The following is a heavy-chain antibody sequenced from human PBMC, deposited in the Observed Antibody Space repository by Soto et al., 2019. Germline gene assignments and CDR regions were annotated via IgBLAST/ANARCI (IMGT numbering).Heavy chain of an antibody. CDR2: ISSSSSTI. CDR1: GFTFSSYS. CDR3: ARGQDIVVVVAALLQDGMDV. Sequence: EVQLVESGGGLVQPGGSLRLSCAASGFTFSSYSMNWVRQAPGKGLEWVSYISSSSSTIYYADSVKGRFTISRDNAKNSLYLQMNSLRDEDTAVYYCARGQDIVVVVAALLQDGMDVWGQGTTVTVSS. V-gene: IGHV3-48*02. D-gene: IGHD2-15*01. J-gene: IGHJ6*02.